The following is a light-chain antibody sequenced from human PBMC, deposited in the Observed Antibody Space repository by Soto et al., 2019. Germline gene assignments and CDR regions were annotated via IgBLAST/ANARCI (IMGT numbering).Light chain of an antibody. Sequence: QSALGQAPSRSGCRGQLSTIARTGTSREVGTYNYVSCYQQHPGKAPTLMIYEVNNRPSGVSNRFSGSKSDNTASLTISGLQAEDEADYYCSSYRGSSTLSVFGTGTKVTVL. CDR1: SREVGTYNY. J-gene: IGLJ1*01. CDR2: EVN. V-gene: IGLV2-14*01. CDR3: SSYRGSSTLSV.